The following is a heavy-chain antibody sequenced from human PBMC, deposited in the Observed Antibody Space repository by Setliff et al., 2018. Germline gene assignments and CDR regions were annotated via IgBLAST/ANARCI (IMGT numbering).Heavy chain of an antibody. J-gene: IGHJ6*02. CDR3: ARDGVSYAMDV. CDR2: ISGSGTTI. CDR1: GFDFSYYY. Sequence: GGSLRLSCAASGFDFSYYYMSWARQAPGKGLEWISKISGSGTTIFYADSVRGRFTISRDNAKNLLYLQMNNLRVEDTALYSCARDGVSYAMDVWGHGTTVTVSS. V-gene: IGHV3-11*04.